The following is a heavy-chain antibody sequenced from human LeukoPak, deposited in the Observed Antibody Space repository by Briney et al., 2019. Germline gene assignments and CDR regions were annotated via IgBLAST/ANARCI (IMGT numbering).Heavy chain of an antibody. CDR3: TKDRRGYDQAIDY. J-gene: IGHJ4*02. CDR1: GFTFSAYA. Sequence: PGGSLRLSCAASGFTFSAYAMSWVRQAPGKGLEWVSTISGSGYSTYYADSVKGRFTISRDNSKNTLYLQMNSLRAEDTAVYYCTKDRRGYDQAIDYWGQGTLVIVSS. V-gene: IGHV3-23*01. D-gene: IGHD5-12*01. CDR2: ISGSGYST.